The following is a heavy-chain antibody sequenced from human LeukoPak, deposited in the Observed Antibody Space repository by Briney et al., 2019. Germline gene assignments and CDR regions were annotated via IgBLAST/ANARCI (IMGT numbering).Heavy chain of an antibody. V-gene: IGHV4-39*01. CDR1: GGSVSSGSYY. CDR2: IYYSGST. Sequence: SETLSLTCTVSGGSVSSGSYYWGWIRQPPGKGLEWIGNIYYSGSTYYNPSLKSRVTISVDTSKNQFSLKLSSVTAADTAVYYCARHTGTYYQYWGQGTLVTVSS. J-gene: IGHJ4*02. D-gene: IGHD2-8*02. CDR3: ARHTGTYYQY.